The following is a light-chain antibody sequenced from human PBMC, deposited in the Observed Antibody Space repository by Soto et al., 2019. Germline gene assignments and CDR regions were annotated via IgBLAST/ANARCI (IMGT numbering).Light chain of an antibody. CDR1: SSNIGNNY. V-gene: IGLV1-51*02. J-gene: IGLJ1*01. CDR3: QSYDSSLSVLYV. Sequence: QSVVTQPPSVSAAPGQKGTISCPGSSSNIGNNYVSWHQQLPGTAPKLLIYENNKRPSGIPDRFSGSKSGTSATLGITGLQTEDEADYYCQSYDSSLSVLYVFGTGTKVTVL. CDR2: ENN.